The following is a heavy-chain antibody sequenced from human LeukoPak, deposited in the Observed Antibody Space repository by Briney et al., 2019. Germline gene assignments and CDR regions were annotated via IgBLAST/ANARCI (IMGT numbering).Heavy chain of an antibody. V-gene: IGHV3-23*01. CDR1: GFTFSSYS. CDR2: ISGSGGST. J-gene: IGHJ5*02. D-gene: IGHD1-26*01. CDR3: AKDTVGATRNNWFDP. Sequence: GGSLRLSCAASGFTFSSYSMSWVRQAPGKGLEWVSAISGSGGSTNYADSVKGRFTISRDNSKNTLYLQMNSLRAEDTAVYYCAKDTVGATRNNWFDPWGQGTLVTVSS.